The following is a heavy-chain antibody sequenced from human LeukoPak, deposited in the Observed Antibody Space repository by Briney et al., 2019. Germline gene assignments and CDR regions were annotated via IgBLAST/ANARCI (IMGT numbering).Heavy chain of an antibody. J-gene: IGHJ6*04. V-gene: IGHV1-69*05. D-gene: IGHD1-26*01. CDR2: IIPIFGTA. CDR1: GGTFSSYA. Sequence: GASVKVSCKASGGTFSSYAISWVRQAPGQGLEWMGGIIPIFGTANYAQKFQGRVTITTDESTSTAYMELSSLRSEDTAVYYCARNQYSGSYSPRDGMDVWGKGTTVTVSS. CDR3: ARNQYSGSYSPRDGMDV.